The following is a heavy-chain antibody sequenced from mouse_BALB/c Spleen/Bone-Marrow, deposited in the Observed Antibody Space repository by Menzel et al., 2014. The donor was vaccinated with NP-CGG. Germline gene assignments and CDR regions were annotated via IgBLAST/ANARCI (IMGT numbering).Heavy chain of an antibody. CDR1: GFNIKDYY. D-gene: IGHD2-3*01. J-gene: IGHJ4*01. CDR3: ARWEYYAMDY. CDR2: IDPENGDT. V-gene: IGHV14-4*02. Sequence: DVQLQESGAELVRSGASVKLSCTASGFNIKDYYMHWVRQRPEQGLEWIGWIDPENGDTEYAPKFQGKATITADTSSNTAYLQLSSLTSEDTAVYYCARWEYYAMDYWGQGTSVTVSS.